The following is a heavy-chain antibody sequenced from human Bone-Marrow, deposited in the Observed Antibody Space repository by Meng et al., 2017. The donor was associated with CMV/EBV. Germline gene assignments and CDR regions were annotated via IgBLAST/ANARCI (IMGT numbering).Heavy chain of an antibody. J-gene: IGHJ2*01. D-gene: IGHD2-2*01. Sequence: GSLRLSCTVSGYSISSGYYWGWIRQPPGKGLEWIGSIYHSGSTNYNPSLKSRVTISVDTSKNQFSLKLRSVTAADTAVYYCARAKTGIVVVPAARDWYFDLWGRGTLVTVSS. CDR3: ARAKTGIVVVPAARDWYFDL. V-gene: IGHV4-38-2*02. CDR1: GYSISSGYY. CDR2: IYHSGST.